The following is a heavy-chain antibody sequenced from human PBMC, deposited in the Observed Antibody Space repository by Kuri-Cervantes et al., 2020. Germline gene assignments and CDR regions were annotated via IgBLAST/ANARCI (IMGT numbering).Heavy chain of an antibody. J-gene: IGHJ6*02. Sequence: GESLKISCAASGFTFSSYWMSWVRQAPGKGLEWVANIKQDGSEKYYVDSVKGRFTISRDNAKNSLSLQMNSLRAEETAVYYCARGRGYSYGYHYYGMDVWGQGTTVTVSS. V-gene: IGHV3-7*01. D-gene: IGHD5-18*01. CDR2: IKQDGSEK. CDR3: ARGRGYSYGYHYYGMDV. CDR1: GFTFSSYW.